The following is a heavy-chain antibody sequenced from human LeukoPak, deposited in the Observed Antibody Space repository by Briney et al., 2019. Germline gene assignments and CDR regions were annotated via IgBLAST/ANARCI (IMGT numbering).Heavy chain of an antibody. D-gene: IGHD3-10*01. Sequence: QTSETLSPTCAVYGGSFSGYYWSWIRQPPGKGLEWIGEINHSGSTNYNPSPKSRVTISVDTSKNQFSLKLSSVTAADTAVYYCARAKGGELSGAVDVWGKGNTVTVSS. V-gene: IGHV4-34*01. CDR2: INHSGST. CDR3: ARAKGGELSGAVDV. CDR1: GGSFSGYY. J-gene: IGHJ6*04.